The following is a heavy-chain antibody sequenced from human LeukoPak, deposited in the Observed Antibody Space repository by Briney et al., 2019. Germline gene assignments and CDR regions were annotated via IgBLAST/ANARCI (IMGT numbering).Heavy chain of an antibody. CDR2: ISWNGGST. J-gene: IGHJ4*02. Sequence: GGSLRLSCAASGFTFDDYGMSWVRQAPGKGLEWVSGISWNGGSTGYADSVKGRFTISRDNAKNSLYLQMNSLRAEDTALYYCARGEYYDFWSGYYSPQYYFDYWGQGTLVTVSS. CDR1: GFTFDDYG. V-gene: IGHV3-20*04. CDR3: ARGEYYDFWSGYYSPQYYFDY. D-gene: IGHD3-3*01.